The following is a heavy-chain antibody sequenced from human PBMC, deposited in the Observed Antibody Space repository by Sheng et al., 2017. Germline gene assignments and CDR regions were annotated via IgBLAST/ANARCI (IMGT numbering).Heavy chain of an antibody. Sequence: QVQLVESGGGLVQPGRSLRLSCAASGFTFSSYAMHWVRQAPGKGLEWVAVISYDGSNKYYADSVKGRFTISRDNSKNTLYLQMNSLRAEDTAVYYCARDIRVLTGTFDY. J-gene: IGHJ4*01. CDR3: ARDIRVLTGTFDY. V-gene: IGHV3-30*01. D-gene: IGHD1-20*01. CDR1: GFTFSSYA. CDR2: ISYDGSNK.